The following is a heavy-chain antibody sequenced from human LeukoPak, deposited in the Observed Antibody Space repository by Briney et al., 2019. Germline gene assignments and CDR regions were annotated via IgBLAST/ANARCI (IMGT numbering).Heavy chain of an antibody. CDR2: INWDGGST. Sequence: GGSLRLSCAASGFNFDDYTMHWVRQIPGKSLEWVSLINWDGGSTFYADSVKGRFTISRDTRKNFLYLQMISLRTEDTALYYCTKDLGKVIAAAGTSGFDSWGRGTLVTVSS. D-gene: IGHD6-13*01. V-gene: IGHV3-43*01. J-gene: IGHJ4*01. CDR1: GFNFDDYT. CDR3: TKDLGKVIAAAGTSGFDS.